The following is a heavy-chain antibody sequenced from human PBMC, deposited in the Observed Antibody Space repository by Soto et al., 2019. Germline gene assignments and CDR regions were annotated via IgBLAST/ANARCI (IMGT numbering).Heavy chain of an antibody. V-gene: IGHV1-2*04. CDR2: INPKSGGT. CDR1: GYSFTDYH. Sequence: ASVKVSCKASGYSFTDYHIHWVRQAPGQGLEWLGRINPKSGGTSTAQKFQGWVTMTTDTSISTASMELTRLTSDDTAIYYCARRDSADCSNGVCSFFCNSDMYVWGQGRTITV. D-gene: IGHD2-8*01. J-gene: IGHJ6*02. CDR3: ARRDSADCSNGVCSFFCNSDMYV.